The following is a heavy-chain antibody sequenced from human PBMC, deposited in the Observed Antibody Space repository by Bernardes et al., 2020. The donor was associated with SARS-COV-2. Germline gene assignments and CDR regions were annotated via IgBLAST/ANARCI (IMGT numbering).Heavy chain of an antibody. V-gene: IGHV1-2*02. J-gene: IGHJ6*02. Sequence: ASVKVSCKASGYTFTGYYMHWVRQAPGQGLEWMGWINPNSGGTNYAQKFQGRVTMTRDTSISTAYMELSRLRSDDTAVYYCARDRLYYDSSMDVWGQGTTVTVSS. CDR2: INPNSGGT. D-gene: IGHD3-22*01. CDR1: GYTFTGYY. CDR3: ARDRLYYDSSMDV.